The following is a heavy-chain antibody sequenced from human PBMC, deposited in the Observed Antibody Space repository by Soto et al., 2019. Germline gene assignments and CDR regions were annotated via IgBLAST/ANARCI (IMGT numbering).Heavy chain of an antibody. CDR1: GYTLTSYY. CDR3: ARDGRRFLEWLPNDYYYYYYMDV. CDR2: INPSGGST. D-gene: IGHD3-3*01. Sequence: ASVKVSCKASGYTLTSYYMHWVRQAPGQGLEWMGIINPSGGSTSYAQKFQGRVTMTRDTSTSTVYMELSSLRSEDTAVYYCARDGRRFLEWLPNDYYYYYYMDVWGKGTTVTSP. V-gene: IGHV1-46*03. J-gene: IGHJ6*03.